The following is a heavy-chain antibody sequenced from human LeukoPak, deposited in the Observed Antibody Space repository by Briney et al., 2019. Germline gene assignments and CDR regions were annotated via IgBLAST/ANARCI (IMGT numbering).Heavy chain of an antibody. Sequence: SVKVSCKASGGTFSSYAISWVRQAPGQGLEWMGRIIPIFGTANYAQKFQGRVTITADKSTSTAYMELSSLRSEDTAVYYCARPIVGATLDAFDIWGQGTMVTVSS. CDR2: IIPIFGTA. CDR3: ARPIVGATLDAFDI. CDR1: GGTFSSYA. V-gene: IGHV1-69*06. J-gene: IGHJ3*02. D-gene: IGHD1-26*01.